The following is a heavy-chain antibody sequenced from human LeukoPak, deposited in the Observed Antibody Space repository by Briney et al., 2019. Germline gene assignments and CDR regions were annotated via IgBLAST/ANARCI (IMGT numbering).Heavy chain of an antibody. J-gene: IGHJ4*02. Sequence: GGSLRLSCAASGFTFSSYLMHWVRQAPGKGLVWVSRIKSDGSSTTYADSVKGRFTISRDNAKNTLYLQMNSLRAEDTAVYYCATNYYGSGPDHWGQGTLVTVSS. CDR2: IKSDGSST. CDR1: GFTFSSYL. D-gene: IGHD3-10*01. V-gene: IGHV3-74*01. CDR3: ATNYYGSGPDH.